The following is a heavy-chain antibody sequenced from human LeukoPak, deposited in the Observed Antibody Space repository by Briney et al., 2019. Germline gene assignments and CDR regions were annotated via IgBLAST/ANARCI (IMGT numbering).Heavy chain of an antibody. CDR2: IYSGGST. V-gene: IGHV3-53*05. CDR1: GFTVSSNY. CDR3: AKDPRAWFGERGYAFDI. D-gene: IGHD3-10*01. Sequence: GGSLRLSCAASGFTVSSNYMSWVRQSPGKGLEWVSVIYSGGSTYYADSVKGRFTISRDNSKNTLYLQMNSLRAEDTAVYYCAKDPRAWFGERGYAFDIWGQGTMVTVSS. J-gene: IGHJ3*02.